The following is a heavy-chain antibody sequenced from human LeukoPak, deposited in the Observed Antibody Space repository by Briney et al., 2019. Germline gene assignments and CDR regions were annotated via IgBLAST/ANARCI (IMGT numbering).Heavy chain of an antibody. J-gene: IGHJ4*02. D-gene: IGHD5-12*01. V-gene: IGHV1-2*02. Sequence: ASVKVSCKASGYTFTGYYMRWVRQAPGQELEWMGWVNPNRGGTNYAQKSQGTVTTTRGTSISTAYMELSRLRSDDTAVYYCARDTTPYSGYDLHYWGERTLVTVSS. CDR1: GYTFTGYY. CDR3: ARDTTPYSGYDLHY. CDR2: VNPNRGGT.